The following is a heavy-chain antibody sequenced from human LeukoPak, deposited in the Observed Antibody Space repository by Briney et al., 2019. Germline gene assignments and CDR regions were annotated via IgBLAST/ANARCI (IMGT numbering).Heavy chain of an antibody. CDR3: ARGGDYYGSGKIWFDP. CDR1: GGTFSSYA. J-gene: IGHJ5*02. D-gene: IGHD3-10*01. V-gene: IGHV1-69*13. Sequence: GASVKVSCKASGGTFSSYAISWVRQAPGQGLEWMGGIIPIFGTANYAQKFQGRVTITADESTSTAYMELSSLRSEDTAVYYCARGGDYYGSGKIWFDPWGQGTLVTVSS. CDR2: IIPIFGTA.